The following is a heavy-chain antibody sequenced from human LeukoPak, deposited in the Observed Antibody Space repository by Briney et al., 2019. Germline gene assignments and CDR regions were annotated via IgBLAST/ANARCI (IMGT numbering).Heavy chain of an antibody. CDR1: GGTFSSYA. CDR3: ARESLSATPIFDF. CDR2: IIPILGIA. J-gene: IGHJ4*02. Sequence: ASVKVSCKASGGTFSSYAISWVRQAPGQGLEWMGRIIPILGIANYAQKFQGRVTITADKSTSTAYMELSSLRSEDTAVYYCARESLSATPIFDFWGRGTLVTVSS. D-gene: IGHD5-12*01. V-gene: IGHV1-69*04.